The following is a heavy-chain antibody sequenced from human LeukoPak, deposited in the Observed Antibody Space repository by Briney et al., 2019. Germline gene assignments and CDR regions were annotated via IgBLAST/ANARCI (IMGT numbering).Heavy chain of an antibody. D-gene: IGHD3-10*01. J-gene: IGHJ6*03. Sequence: ASVKVSCKASGYTFTSYGISWVRQAPGQGLEWMGGIIPIFGTANYAQKFQGRVTITADESTSTAYMELSSLRSEDTAVYYCAKSKGSGGIAGYYYYMDVWGKGTTVTVSS. V-gene: IGHV1-69*13. CDR2: IIPIFGTA. CDR1: GYTFTSYG. CDR3: AKSKGSGGIAGYYYYMDV.